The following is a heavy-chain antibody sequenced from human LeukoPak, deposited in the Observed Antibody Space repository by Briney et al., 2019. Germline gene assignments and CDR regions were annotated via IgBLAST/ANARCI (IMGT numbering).Heavy chain of an antibody. CDR3: ARGYPHGYYYYGMDV. J-gene: IGHJ6*02. D-gene: IGHD2-8*01. CDR1: GGSFSGYY. V-gene: IGHV4-34*01. Sequence: PSETLSLTCAVYGGSFSGYYWSWIRQPPGKGLEWIGEINHSGSTNYNPSLKSRVTISVDTSKNHFSLKLSSVTAADTAVYYCARGYPHGYYYYGMDVWGQGTTVTVSS. CDR2: INHSGST.